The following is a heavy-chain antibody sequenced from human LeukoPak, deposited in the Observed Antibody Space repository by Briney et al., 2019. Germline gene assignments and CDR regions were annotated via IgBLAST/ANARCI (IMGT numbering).Heavy chain of an antibody. D-gene: IGHD4-17*01. J-gene: IGHJ3*02. CDR3: ARTTVHDAFDI. CDR2: IYHSGST. Sequence: PSQTLSLTCAVSGGSISSGGYSWSWIRQPPGKGLEWIGYIYHSGSTYYNPSPKSRVTISVDRSKNQFSLKLSSVTAADTAVYYCARTTVHDAFDIWGQGTMVTVSS. CDR1: GGSISSGGYS. V-gene: IGHV4-30-2*01.